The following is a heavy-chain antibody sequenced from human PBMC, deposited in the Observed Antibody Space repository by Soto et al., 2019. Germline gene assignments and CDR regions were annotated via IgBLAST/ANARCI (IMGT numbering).Heavy chain of an antibody. CDR2: ISYDGSNK. V-gene: IGHV3-30-3*01. D-gene: IGHD3-16*01. CDR3: ARDGLLGYFDY. J-gene: IGHJ4*02. CDR1: GFTFSSYA. Sequence: LRLSCAASGFTFSSYAMHWVRQAPGKGLEWVAVISYDGSNKYYADSVKGRFTISRDNSKNTLYLQMNSLRAEDTAVYYCARDGLLGYFDYWGQGTLVTVSS.